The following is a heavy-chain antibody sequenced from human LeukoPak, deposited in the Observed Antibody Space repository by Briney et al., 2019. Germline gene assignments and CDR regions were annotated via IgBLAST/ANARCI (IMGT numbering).Heavy chain of an antibody. V-gene: IGHV4-39*01. D-gene: IGHD6-13*01. CDR1: GGSISSCCYY. Sequence: SETLSLTCTVSGGSISSCCYYWGWIRQPPGKGLEWFGRIYYSGSTYYNPSLKSRVNISVDTSKNQFSLKLSSVTAADTAVYYCARQRAAAGHRNYYYYMDVWGKGTTVTISS. J-gene: IGHJ6*03. CDR3: ARQRAAAGHRNYYYYMDV. CDR2: IYYSGST.